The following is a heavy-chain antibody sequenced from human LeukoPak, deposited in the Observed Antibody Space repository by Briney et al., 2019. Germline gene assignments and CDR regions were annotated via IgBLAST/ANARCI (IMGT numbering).Heavy chain of an antibody. D-gene: IGHD2-21*01. CDR3: AKDFRIGYSAHFDY. J-gene: IGHJ4*02. CDR1: GFTFSTFD. Sequence: GGSLRLSCAASGFTFSTFDLHWVRQAPGKGLEWVALISYDGSNEYYADSVKGRFAISRDNSKNTLFLQMDSLRGEDTAVYYCAKDFRIGYSAHFDYWGQGALVTVSS. V-gene: IGHV3-30*18. CDR2: ISYDGSNE.